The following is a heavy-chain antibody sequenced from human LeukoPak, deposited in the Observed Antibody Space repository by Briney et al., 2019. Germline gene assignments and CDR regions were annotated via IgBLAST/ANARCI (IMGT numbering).Heavy chain of an antibody. CDR2: INHSGST. V-gene: IGHV4-34*01. CDR1: GGSFSGYY. D-gene: IGHD6-6*01. CDR3: ARYIAARPGSTYYFDY. Sequence: SETLSLTCAVYGGSFSGYYWSWIRQPPGKGLEWIGEINHSGSTNYNPSLKSRVTISVDTSKNQFSLKLSSVTAADRAVYYCARYIAARPGSTYYFDYWGQGTLVTVSS. J-gene: IGHJ4*02.